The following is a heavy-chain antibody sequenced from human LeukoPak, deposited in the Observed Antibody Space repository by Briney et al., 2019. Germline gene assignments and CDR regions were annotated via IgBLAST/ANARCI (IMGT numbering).Heavy chain of an antibody. D-gene: IGHD4-11*01. CDR3: ATGNGRRNDYPFY. Sequence: PGGSLRLSCAASGFSFSNYFMTWVRQAPGKGLEWVSYISSSGSTIYYADSMKGRFTVSRDNAKNSLFLQMNSLRVEDTAVYYCATGNGRRNDYPFYWGQGTLVTVSS. J-gene: IGHJ4*02. CDR2: ISSSGSTI. CDR1: GFSFSNYF. V-gene: IGHV3-48*01.